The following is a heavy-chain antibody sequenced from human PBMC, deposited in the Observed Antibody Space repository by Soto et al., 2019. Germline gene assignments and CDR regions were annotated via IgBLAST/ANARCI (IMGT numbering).Heavy chain of an antibody. CDR1: GGSISSGGYS. CDR2: IYHSGA. CDR3: ARRWGRTFDY. V-gene: IGHV4-30-2*01. J-gene: IGHJ4*02. Sequence: TSETLSXTXAVSGGSISSGGYSWSWIRQPPGKGLEWIGYIYHSGAYYNPSLKSRVTISVDRSKNQFSLKLSSVTAADTAVYYCARRWGRTFDYWGQGTLVTVSS. D-gene: IGHD7-27*01.